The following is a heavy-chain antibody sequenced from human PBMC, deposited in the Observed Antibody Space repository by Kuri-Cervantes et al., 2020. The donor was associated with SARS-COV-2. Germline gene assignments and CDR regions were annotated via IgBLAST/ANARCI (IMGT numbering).Heavy chain of an antibody. Sequence: ASVKVSCKASGYTFTGYYMLWVRQAPGQGLKWMVIINPSGGSTSYAQKFQGRVTMTRDTSTSTVYMELSSLRSEDTAVYYCARGLGFRPDYDFWSGYRVGYYMDVWGKGTTVTVSS. CDR2: INPSGGST. V-gene: IGHV1-46*01. CDR1: GYTFTGYY. D-gene: IGHD3-3*01. CDR3: ARGLGFRPDYDFWSGYRVGYYMDV. J-gene: IGHJ6*03.